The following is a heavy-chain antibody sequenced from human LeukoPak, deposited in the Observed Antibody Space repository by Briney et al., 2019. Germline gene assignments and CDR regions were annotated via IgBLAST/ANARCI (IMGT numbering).Heavy chain of an antibody. J-gene: IGHJ4*02. V-gene: IGHV3-30*18. CDR2: ISYDGSSK. CDR3: AKGYSSGWYTIYYFDY. CDR1: GFTFSSYG. Sequence: GGSLRLSCAASGFTFSSYGMHWVRQAPGKGLEWVAVISYDGSSKYYADSVKGRFTISRDNSKNTLYLQMNSLRAEDTAVYYCAKGYSSGWYTIYYFDYWGQGTLVTVSS. D-gene: IGHD6-19*01.